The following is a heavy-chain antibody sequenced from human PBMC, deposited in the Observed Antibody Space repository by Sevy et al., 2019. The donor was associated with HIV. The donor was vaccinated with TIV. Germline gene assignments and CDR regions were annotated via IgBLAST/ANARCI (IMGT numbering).Heavy chain of an antibody. CDR2: IYPGDSDT. CDR1: GYSFTSYW. J-gene: IGHJ6*02. V-gene: IGHV5-51*01. D-gene: IGHD2-15*01. CDR3: ARLAGYCSGGSCYLWGYYYGMDV. Sequence: GESLKISCKGSGYSFTSYWIGWVRQMPGKGLEWMGIIYPGDSDTRYSPSFQGQVTISADKSISTAYLQWSSLKASDTAMYYGARLAGYCSGGSCYLWGYYYGMDVWGQGTTVTVSS.